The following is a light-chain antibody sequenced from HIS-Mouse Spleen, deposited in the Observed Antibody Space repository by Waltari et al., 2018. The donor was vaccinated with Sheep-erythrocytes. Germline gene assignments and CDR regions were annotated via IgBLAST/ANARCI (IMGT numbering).Light chain of an antibody. CDR3: QQYNNWPPWT. CDR2: GSS. CDR1: QSVSSN. Sequence: EIVMTQSPATLSVSPGERATLSCRASQSVSSNLAWYQQKPGQAPRLLIYGSSTRTTSIPTRFSGSGSGTEFTLTISSMQSEDFAVYCCQQYNNWPPWTFGQGTKVEIK. J-gene: IGKJ1*01. V-gene: IGKV3-15*01.